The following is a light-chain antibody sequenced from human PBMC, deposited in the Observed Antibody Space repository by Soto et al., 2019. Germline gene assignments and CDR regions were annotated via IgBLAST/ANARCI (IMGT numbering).Light chain of an antibody. V-gene: IGKV1D-13*01. CDR3: QQFTNYPIT. J-gene: IGKJ5*01. Sequence: AIQLTQSPSSLSASVGDRVTITCRASQGIFSALAWYQQKPGKAPNLLIYDASSLQSGVPSRFSGSGSGTDFTLTISSLQPEEFATYYCQQFTNYPITFGQGTRLEIK. CDR1: QGIFSA. CDR2: DAS.